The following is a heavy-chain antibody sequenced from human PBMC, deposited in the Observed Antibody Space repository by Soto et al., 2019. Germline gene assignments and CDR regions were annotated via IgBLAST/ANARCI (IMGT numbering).Heavy chain of an antibody. D-gene: IGHD3-22*01. J-gene: IGHJ4*02. CDR2: INHSGST. V-gene: IGHV4-34*01. Sequence: ETLSLTCAVYGGSFSGYYWSWIRQPPGKGLEWIGEINHSGSTNYNPSLKSRVTISVDTSKNQFSLKLSSVTAADTAVYYCASHYDSSGSTTNFDYWGQGTLVTVSS. CDR3: ASHYDSSGSTTNFDY. CDR1: GGSFSGYY.